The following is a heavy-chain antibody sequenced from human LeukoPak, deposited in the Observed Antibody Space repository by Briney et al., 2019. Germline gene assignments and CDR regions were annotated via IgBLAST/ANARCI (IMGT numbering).Heavy chain of an antibody. J-gene: IGHJ4*02. V-gene: IGHV3-23*01. CDR2: ISGSGGST. CDR1: GFTFSSYA. D-gene: IGHD2-2*01. Sequence: PGGSLRLSCAASGFTFSSYAMSWVRQAPGKGLEWVSAISGSGGSTYYADSVKGRFTISRDNSKNTLYLQMNSLRAEDTAVYYCAKGLIVVVPAAIPYFDYWGQGTLVTVSS. CDR3: AKGLIVVVPAAIPYFDY.